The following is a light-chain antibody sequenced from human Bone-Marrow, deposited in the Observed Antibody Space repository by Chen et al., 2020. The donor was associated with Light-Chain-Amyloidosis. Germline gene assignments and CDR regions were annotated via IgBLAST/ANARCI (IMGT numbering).Light chain of an antibody. CDR2: EVT. V-gene: IGLV2-14*01. CDR1: SSDVGGDNH. J-gene: IGLJ1*01. CDR3: SSYTITNALV. Sequence: QSALTQPASVSGSPGQSITISCTGTSSDVGGDNHVSWYQQHPDKAPKLMIYEVTNRPSWVPARFSGSESDNTASLTSSGLQTEGEADYFCSSYTITNALVFGSGTRVTVL.